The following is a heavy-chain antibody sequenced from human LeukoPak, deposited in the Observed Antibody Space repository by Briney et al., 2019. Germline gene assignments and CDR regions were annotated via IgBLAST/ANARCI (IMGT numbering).Heavy chain of an antibody. CDR3: ARDLLGILEWSDGFDP. J-gene: IGHJ5*02. CDR2: INPNSGGT. V-gene: IGHV1-2*06. D-gene: IGHD3-3*01. CDR1: GYTFTGYY. Sequence: GASVKVSCKASGYTFTGYYMHWVRQAPGQGLEWLGRINPNSGGTNYAQKLQGRVTMTRDTSISTAYMELSRLRSDDTAVYYCARDLLGILEWSDGFDPWGQGTLVTVSS.